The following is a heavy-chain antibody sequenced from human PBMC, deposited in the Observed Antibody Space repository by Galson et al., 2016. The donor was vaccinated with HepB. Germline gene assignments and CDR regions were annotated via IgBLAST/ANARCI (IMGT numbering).Heavy chain of an antibody. D-gene: IGHD6-19*01. Sequence: SLRLSCATSGFTFSSCAMSWVRQAPGKGLEWVSGISRSGDSTYYAESMRGRFTISRDNSKNMLYLQMSSLRAEDTALYYCLKEYPQEAGAWGQGTLVTVSS. CDR1: GFTFSSCA. CDR3: LKEYPQEAGA. V-gene: IGHV3-23*01. CDR2: ISRSGDST. J-gene: IGHJ1*01.